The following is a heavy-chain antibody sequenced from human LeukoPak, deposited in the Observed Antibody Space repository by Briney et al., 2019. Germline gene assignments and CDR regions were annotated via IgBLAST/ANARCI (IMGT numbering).Heavy chain of an antibody. CDR3: ARDGRGIGFDY. CDR1: GGSISSYY. J-gene: IGHJ4*02. CDR2: IYYSGRT. Sequence: SETLSLTCTVSGGSISSYYWSWIRQPPGKGLEWIADIYYSGRTNYNPSLKSRVTISVDTSKNQFSLKLNSVTAADTAVYYCARDGRGIGFDYWGQETLVTVSS. D-gene: IGHD2-15*01. V-gene: IGHV4-59*01.